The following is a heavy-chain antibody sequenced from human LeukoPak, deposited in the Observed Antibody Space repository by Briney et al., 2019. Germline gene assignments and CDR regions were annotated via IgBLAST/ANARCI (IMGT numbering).Heavy chain of an antibody. CDR3: AREASIAVAGTDHDAFDI. CDR2: IYSGGST. J-gene: IGHJ3*02. D-gene: IGHD6-19*01. V-gene: IGHV3-53*01. CDR1: GFTVSSNY. Sequence: GGSLRLSRAASGFTVSSNYMSWVRQAPGKGLEWVSVIYSGGSTYYADSVKGRFTISRDNSKNTLYLQMNSMRAEDTAVYYCAREASIAVAGTDHDAFDIWGQGTMVTVSS.